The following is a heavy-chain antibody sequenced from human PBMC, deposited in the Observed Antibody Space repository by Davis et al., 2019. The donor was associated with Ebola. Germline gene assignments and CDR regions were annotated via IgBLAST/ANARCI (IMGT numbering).Heavy chain of an antibody. CDR1: GYTFTSYG. D-gene: IGHD6-19*01. V-gene: IGHV1-18*01. Sequence: ASVKVSCKASGYTFTSYGISWVRQAPGQGLEWMGWISAYNGNTNYAQKLQGRVTMTTDTSTSTAYMELRSLRSDDTAMYYCARGTGTGYNSGWYVYWGQGTLVTVSS. CDR2: ISAYNGNT. J-gene: IGHJ4*02. CDR3: ARGTGTGYNSGWYVY.